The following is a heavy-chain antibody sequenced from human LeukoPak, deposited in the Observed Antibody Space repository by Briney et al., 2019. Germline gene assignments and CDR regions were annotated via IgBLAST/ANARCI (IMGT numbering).Heavy chain of an antibody. Sequence: GGSMRLSCAASGLRFSDYYVSWIRQAPGKGLQWVSYISSGGDIMHYADSVKGRFTSSRDNAKNSGYLEMNSLGAEDTAVYYCATNLIGAGEYFQQWGQGTLVTVSS. J-gene: IGHJ1*01. CDR2: ISSGGDIM. V-gene: IGHV3-11*01. CDR1: GLRFSDYY. CDR3: ATNLIGAGEYFQQ. D-gene: IGHD2/OR15-2a*01.